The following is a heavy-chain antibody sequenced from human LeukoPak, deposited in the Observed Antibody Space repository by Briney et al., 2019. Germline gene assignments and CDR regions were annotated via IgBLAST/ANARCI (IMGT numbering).Heavy chain of an antibody. CDR1: GYTFTDYY. D-gene: IGHD2-2*01. Sequence: ASVKVSCKASGYTFTDYYMHWVRQAPGQGLEWTGWINANRGGTNYAQRFQGRVTMTRDTSITTAYMELSRLKSDDTAVYYCARRYCSSTSCYYFDYWGQGTLVTVSS. V-gene: IGHV1-2*02. J-gene: IGHJ4*02. CDR3: ARRYCSSTSCYYFDY. CDR2: INANRGGT.